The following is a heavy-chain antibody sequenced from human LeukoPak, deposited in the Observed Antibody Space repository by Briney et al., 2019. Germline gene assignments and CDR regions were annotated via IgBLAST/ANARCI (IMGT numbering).Heavy chain of an antibody. CDR2: ISGSGGGT. CDR3: ATDQGIY. Sequence: GGSLRLSCAASGFTFNNHAMSWVRQAPGKGLEWVSGISGSGGGTYYADSVKGRFTISRDNSKNTLYLQMNSLRAEDTAVYYCATDQGIYWGQGTLVTVSS. J-gene: IGHJ4*02. V-gene: IGHV3-23*01. CDR1: GFTFNNHA.